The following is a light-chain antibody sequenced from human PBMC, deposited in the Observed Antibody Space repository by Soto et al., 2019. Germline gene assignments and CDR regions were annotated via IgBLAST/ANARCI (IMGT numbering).Light chain of an antibody. J-gene: IGLJ3*02. V-gene: IGLV6-57*04. CDR2: EDD. Sequence: NFLLTQPHSASESPGKTVTISCTRSRGNIASNYVQWYQQRPGSAPTTVIYEDDQRPSGVPDRFSGSIDSSSNSAALAISGLKTEDEADYYGQSYDASNQVFGGGTKRTV. CDR1: RGNIASNY. CDR3: QSYDASNQV.